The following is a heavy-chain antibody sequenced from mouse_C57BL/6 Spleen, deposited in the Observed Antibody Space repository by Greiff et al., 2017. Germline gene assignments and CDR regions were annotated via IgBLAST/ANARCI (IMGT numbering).Heavy chain of an antibody. Sequence: EVQLQQSGAELVRPGASVKLSCTASGFNIKDYYMHWVKQRPEQGLEWIGRIDPEDGDTEYAPKFQGKATMTADTPSNTAYLQLSSLTSEDTAVYYCTTDLYYSGSSYYAMDYWGQGTSVTVSS. J-gene: IGHJ4*01. CDR3: TTDLYYSGSSYYAMDY. CDR2: IDPEDGDT. V-gene: IGHV14-1*01. CDR1: GFNIKDYY. D-gene: IGHD1-1*01.